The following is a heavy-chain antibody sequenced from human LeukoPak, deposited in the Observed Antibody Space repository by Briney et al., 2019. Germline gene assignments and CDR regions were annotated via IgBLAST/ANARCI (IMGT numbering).Heavy chain of an antibody. J-gene: IGHJ4*02. Sequence: GESLQISCKGSGYSFTSYWIGWVRQMPGKGLEWMGIINPGDSDTRYSPSFQGRVTISADKTISTAYLQWSSLKASDTAMYYCAKSRVALQLARQFDYWGQGTLVTVSS. CDR2: INPGDSDT. D-gene: IGHD6-6*01. CDR1: GYSFTSYW. CDR3: AKSRVALQLARQFDY. V-gene: IGHV5-51*01.